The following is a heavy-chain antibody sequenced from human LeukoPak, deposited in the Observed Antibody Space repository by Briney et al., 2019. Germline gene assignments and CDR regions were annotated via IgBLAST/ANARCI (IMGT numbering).Heavy chain of an antibody. CDR1: GFTFSSYS. CDR3: ASSSCYYYYYYMDV. J-gene: IGHJ6*03. V-gene: IGHV3-48*01. D-gene: IGHD2-2*01. Sequence: GGSLRLSCAASGFTFSSYSMNWVRQAPGKGLEWVSYISSSSSTIYYADSVKGRFTISRDNAKNSLYLQMNSLRAEDTAVYYCASSSCYYYYYYMDVWGKGTTVTVSS. CDR2: ISSSSSTI.